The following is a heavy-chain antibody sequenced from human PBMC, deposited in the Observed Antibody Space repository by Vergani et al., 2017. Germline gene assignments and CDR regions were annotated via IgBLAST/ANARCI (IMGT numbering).Heavy chain of an antibody. CDR1: GFTFSSYS. V-gene: IGHV3-21*02. CDR2: ISSSSSYI. Sequence: EVQLLESGGGLVKPGGSLRLSCAAYGFTFSSYSMNWVRQAPGKGLEWATSISSSSSYIYYADSLKVRFTISRDNAKNSLYLQMNSLRAEDTAVYYCARAHSVHDAFDIWGQGTMVTVSS. CDR3: ARAHSVHDAFDI. D-gene: IGHD2-15*01. J-gene: IGHJ3*02.